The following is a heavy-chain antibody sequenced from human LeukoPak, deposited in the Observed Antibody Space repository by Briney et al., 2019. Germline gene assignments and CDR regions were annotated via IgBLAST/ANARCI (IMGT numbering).Heavy chain of an antibody. CDR1: GFTFSSYA. V-gene: IGHV3-23*01. CDR3: AKLPIVVVVAATWWFDP. CDR2: ISGSGGST. Sequence: GGSLRLSCAASGFTFSSYAMSWVRRAPGKGLEWVSGISGSGGSTYYADSVKGRFTISRDNSKNTLYLQMNSLRAEDTAVYYCAKLPIVVVVAATWWFDPWGQGTLVTVSS. J-gene: IGHJ5*02. D-gene: IGHD2-15*01.